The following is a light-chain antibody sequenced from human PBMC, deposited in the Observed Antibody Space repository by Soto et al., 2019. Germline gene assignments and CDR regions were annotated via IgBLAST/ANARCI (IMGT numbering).Light chain of an antibody. J-gene: IGKJ2*01. Sequence: DIQMTQSPSTLSASVGDRVTITCRASQNINSWLAWFQQKPGKAPKLLIQKASSLESGVPSRFSGSGSGTEFTLTISSLQPDDFATYYCQQYNSYSKTFGQGTKLEIK. CDR1: QNINSW. V-gene: IGKV1-5*03. CDR3: QQYNSYSKT. CDR2: KAS.